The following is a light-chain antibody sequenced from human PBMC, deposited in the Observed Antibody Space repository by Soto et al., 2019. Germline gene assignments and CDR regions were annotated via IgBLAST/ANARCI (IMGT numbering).Light chain of an antibody. J-gene: IGKJ1*01. CDR3: QQSYDMPWT. Sequence: DILMTQSPASLSASPGDTVTLSCRASQSITNYLTWFQQKPGKAPSLLIFAADNLQDGVPSRFSGSGSGRDFSLTISSLQPEDFATYYCQQSYDMPWTFGQGTKVDIK. CDR2: AAD. CDR1: QSITNY. V-gene: IGKV1-39*01.